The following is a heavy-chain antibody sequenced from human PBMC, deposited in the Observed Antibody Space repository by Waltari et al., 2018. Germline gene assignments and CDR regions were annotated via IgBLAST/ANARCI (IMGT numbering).Heavy chain of an antibody. CDR3: ATVDGSGSYYMGIVG. V-gene: IGHV4-39*07. Sequence: QLQESGPGLVKPSETLSLPCPCSGGSTPTLPSSWGWIRQAPWKGLEWIGSIYYSGSTYYNPSLKSRVTISVDTSKNQSSLKLSSVTAADTAVYYCATVDGSGSYYMGIVGWGQGTLVTVSS. CDR2: IYYSGST. CDR1: GGSTPTLPSS. J-gene: IGHJ4*02. D-gene: IGHD3-10*01.